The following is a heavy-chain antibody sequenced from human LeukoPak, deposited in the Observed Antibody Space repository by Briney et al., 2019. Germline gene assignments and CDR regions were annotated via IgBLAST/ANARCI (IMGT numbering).Heavy chain of an antibody. CDR1: GGSFSGYY. V-gene: IGHV4-34*01. CDR2: INHSGST. J-gene: IGHJ4*02. Sequence: SETLSLTCAVYGGSFSGYYWSWIRQPPGKGLEWIGEINHSGSTNYNPSLKSRVTISVDTSKNQFSLKLSSVTAADTAVYYCAGGKPARVSGRSSFAYWGKGTLVTVSS. D-gene: IGHD3-10*01. CDR3: AGGKPARVSGRSSFAY.